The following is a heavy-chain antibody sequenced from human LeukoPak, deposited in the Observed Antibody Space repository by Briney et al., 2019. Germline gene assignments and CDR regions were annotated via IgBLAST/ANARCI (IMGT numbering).Heavy chain of an antibody. Sequence: GASVKVSCKASGYTFTSYGISWVRQAPGQGLEGMGWISAYNGNTNHAQRLQGRVTMTTDTSTSTAYMELRSLRSDDTAVYYCARDSGSGWYSLTADYYYYYGMDVWGQGTTVTVSS. CDR1: GYTFTSYG. CDR2: ISAYNGNT. D-gene: IGHD6-19*01. V-gene: IGHV1-18*01. CDR3: ARDSGSGWYSLTADYYYYYGMDV. J-gene: IGHJ6*02.